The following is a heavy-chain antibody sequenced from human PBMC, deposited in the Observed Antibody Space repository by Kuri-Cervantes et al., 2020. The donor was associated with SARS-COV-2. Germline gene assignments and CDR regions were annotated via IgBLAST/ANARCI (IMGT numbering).Heavy chain of an antibody. CDR3: ARDRRYCSGGSCYSGYFQH. CDR2: INPNSGGT. CDR1: GYTFTGYY. D-gene: IGHD2-15*01. V-gene: IGHV1-2*02. J-gene: IGHJ1*01. Sequence: ASVNVSCKASGYTFTGYYMHWVRQAPGQGLEWMGWINPNSGGTNYAQKFQGRVTMTRDTSISTAYMELSRLRSDDTAVYYCARDRRYCSGGSCYSGYFQHWDQGTLVTVSS.